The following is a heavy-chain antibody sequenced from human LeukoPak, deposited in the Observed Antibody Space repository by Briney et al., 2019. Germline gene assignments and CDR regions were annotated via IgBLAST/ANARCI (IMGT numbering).Heavy chain of an antibody. D-gene: IGHD2-15*01. CDR2: IYYGGST. CDR1: GDSMTSSNHY. CDR3: ARRSHCTGDSCYPV. V-gene: IGHV4-39*01. Sequence: SETLSLTCTVSGDSMTSSNHYWVWIRQPPENGLEWIGSIYYGGSTYYNPSLKSRVTISQDTSKNQFSLKVNTVTAADTAVYHCARRSHCTGDSCYPVWGQGTTVTVSS. J-gene: IGHJ6*02.